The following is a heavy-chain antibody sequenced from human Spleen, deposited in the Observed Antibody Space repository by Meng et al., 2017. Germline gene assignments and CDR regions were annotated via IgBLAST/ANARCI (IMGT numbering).Heavy chain of an antibody. CDR2: INPNSGDT. CDR1: GYTFTDYS. J-gene: IGHJ6*02. V-gene: IGHV1-2*02. CDR3: ARESHYCGCGSGSVHYYYYAFDV. D-gene: IGHD2-15*01. Sequence: ASVKVSCKASGYTFTDYSMHWVRQAPGQGLEWMGWINPNSGDTNYAQKFQGRVTMTRDTSISTASMELSRLKSDDTAVYYCARESHYCGCGSGSVHYYYYAFDVWGQGTTVTVSS.